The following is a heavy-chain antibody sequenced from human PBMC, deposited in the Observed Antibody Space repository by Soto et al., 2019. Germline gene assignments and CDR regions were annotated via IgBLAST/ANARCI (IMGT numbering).Heavy chain of an antibody. CDR1: GGTFSSYA. J-gene: IGHJ6*02. D-gene: IGHD6-6*01. V-gene: IGHV1-69*01. CDR3: ARVWYSSSPRVSDRRVDYYYYGMDV. Sequence: QVQLVQSGAEVKKPGSSVKVSCKASGGTFSSYAISWVRQAPGQGLEWMGGIIPIFGAANYAQKFQGRVTINADESTSTAYMEMSSLRSEDTAVYYCARVWYSSSPRVSDRRVDYYYYGMDVWGQGTTVTVSS. CDR2: IIPIFGAA.